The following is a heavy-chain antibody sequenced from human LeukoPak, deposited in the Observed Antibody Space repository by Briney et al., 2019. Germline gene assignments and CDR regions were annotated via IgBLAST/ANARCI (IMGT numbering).Heavy chain of an antibody. Sequence: SETLSLTCAVYGGSFSGYYWGWIRQPPGKGLEWIGNIYYSGSTYYNPSLKSRVTISLDTSKNQFSLKLSSVTAADTAVYYCARDQVAGSSFDYWGQGTLVTVSS. CDR3: ARDQVAGSSFDY. J-gene: IGHJ4*02. CDR1: GGSFSGYY. D-gene: IGHD6-19*01. V-gene: IGHV4-34*01. CDR2: IYYSGST.